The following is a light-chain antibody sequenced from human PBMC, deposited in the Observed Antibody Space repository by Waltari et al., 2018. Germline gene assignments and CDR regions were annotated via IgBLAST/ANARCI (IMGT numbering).Light chain of an antibody. J-gene: IGLJ1*01. Sequence: QSVLTQPPSASGTPEQRVTISCSGSYSNLGSNHLYWYQQLPGTAPKPLTYRNNQRHSGVPDRFSGSKYGTTASLAISGLRSEDEAIYYCASWDDSHYVFGTGTKVTVL. CDR1: YSNLGSNH. V-gene: IGLV1-47*01. CDR3: ASWDDSHYV. CDR2: RNN.